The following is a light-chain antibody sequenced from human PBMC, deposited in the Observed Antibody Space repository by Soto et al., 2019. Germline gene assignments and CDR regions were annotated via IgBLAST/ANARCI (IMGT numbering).Light chain of an antibody. J-gene: IGKJ5*01. CDR3: QQYGSSPVT. Sequence: EIVLTQSPATLSLSPGERATLSCRASQSVSSSYLAWYQQKPGQAPRLLIYGASSRATGIPDRFSGSGSGTDFTLTISRLEPEDFAVYFCQQYGSSPVTFGQGTRLEIK. CDR2: GAS. V-gene: IGKV3-20*01. CDR1: QSVSSSY.